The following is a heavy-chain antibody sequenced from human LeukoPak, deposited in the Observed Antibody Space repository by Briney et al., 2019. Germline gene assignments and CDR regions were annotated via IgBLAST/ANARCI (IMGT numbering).Heavy chain of an antibody. CDR1: GFTFDDYA. CDR2: ISWNSGRI. CDR3: AKGPLADYGDYFDY. Sequence: GGSLRLSCAASGFTFDDYAMHWVRQAPGKGLEWVSGISWNSGRIGYADSVKGRFTISRDNAKNSLYLQMNSLRAEDTALYYCAKGPLADYGDYFDYWGQGTLVTVSS. V-gene: IGHV3-9*01. D-gene: IGHD4/OR15-4a*01. J-gene: IGHJ4*02.